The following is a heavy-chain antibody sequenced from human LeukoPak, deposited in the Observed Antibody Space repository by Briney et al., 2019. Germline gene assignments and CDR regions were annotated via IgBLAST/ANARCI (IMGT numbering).Heavy chain of an antibody. D-gene: IGHD3-22*01. CDR3: ARDGSSGYYSYFDY. V-gene: IGHV3-21*01. CDR1: GFTFSSYS. Sequence: PGGSLRLSCAASGFTFSSYSMNWVRQAPGKGLECVSSISSSSSYIYYADSVKGRFTISRDNAKNSLYLQMNSLRAEDTAVYYCARDGSSGYYSYFDYWGQGTLVTVSS. CDR2: ISSSSSYI. J-gene: IGHJ4*02.